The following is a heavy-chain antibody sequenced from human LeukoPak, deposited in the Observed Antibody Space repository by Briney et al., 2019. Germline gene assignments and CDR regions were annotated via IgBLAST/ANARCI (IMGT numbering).Heavy chain of an antibody. V-gene: IGHV4-59*01. CDR2: IYYSGST. D-gene: IGHD2-2*02. Sequence: PSETLSLTCTVSGGSISSYYWSWIRQPPGKGLEWIGYIYYSGSTNYNPSLKGRVTIPVDTSKNQSSLKLSSVTAADTAVYYCARGACSSTSCYIDYYYYYYMDVWGKGTTVTVSS. J-gene: IGHJ6*03. CDR1: GGSISSYY. CDR3: ARGACSSTSCYIDYYYYYYMDV.